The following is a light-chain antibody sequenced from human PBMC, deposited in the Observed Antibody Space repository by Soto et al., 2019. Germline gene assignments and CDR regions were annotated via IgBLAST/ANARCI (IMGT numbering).Light chain of an antibody. CDR2: AAS. J-gene: IGKJ1*01. CDR1: QSISSY. V-gene: IGKV1-39*01. CDR3: QQSYSTPPA. Sequence: DIQMTQSPSSLSASVVGRFTITFLASQSISSYLNWYQQKPGKAPKLLIYAASSLQSGVPSRFSGSGSGTDFTLTISSLQPEDFATYYCQQSYSTPPAFGQGTKVDI.